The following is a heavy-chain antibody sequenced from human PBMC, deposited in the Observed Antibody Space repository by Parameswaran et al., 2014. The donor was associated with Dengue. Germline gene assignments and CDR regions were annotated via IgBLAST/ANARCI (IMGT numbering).Heavy chain of an antibody. CDR3: ARLEDYDSFPDY. V-gene: IGHV4-59*01. CDR2: ISYSVST. D-gene: IGHD3-16*01. J-gene: IGHJ4*02. Sequence: RWIRQPPGKGLEWIGYISYSVSTNYNPSLKSRVTISVDTSDNQFSLKLTSLTAADTAVYYCARLEDYDSFPDYWGQGTLVTVSS.